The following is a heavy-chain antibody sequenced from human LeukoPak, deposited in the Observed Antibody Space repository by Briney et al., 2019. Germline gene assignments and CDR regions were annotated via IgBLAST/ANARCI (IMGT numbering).Heavy chain of an antibody. J-gene: IGHJ6*02. CDR1: GYTFTSYG. CDR3: ARDGVLSLVYYYYGMDV. CDR2: ISAYNGNT. D-gene: IGHD3-3*01. V-gene: IGHV1-18*01. Sequence: WASVKVSCKASGYTFTSYGISWVRQAPGQGLEWTGWISAYNGNTNYAQKLQGRVNMTTDTSTSTAYMELRSLRSDDTAVYYCARDGVLSLVYYYYGMDVWGQGTTVTVSS.